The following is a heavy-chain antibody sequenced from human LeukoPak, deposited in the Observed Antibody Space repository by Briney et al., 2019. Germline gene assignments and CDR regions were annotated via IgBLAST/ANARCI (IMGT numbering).Heavy chain of an antibody. CDR2: IKQDGSEK. Sequence: GGSLRLSCAASGFPLSSYWMSWVRQAPGKGLEWVANIKQDGSEKYYVDSVKGRFTISRDNAKNSLYLQMNSLRAEDTAVYYCARQGSGSYLFDYWGQGTLVTVSS. CDR1: GFPLSSYW. J-gene: IGHJ4*02. CDR3: ARQGSGSYLFDY. V-gene: IGHV3-7*01. D-gene: IGHD3-10*01.